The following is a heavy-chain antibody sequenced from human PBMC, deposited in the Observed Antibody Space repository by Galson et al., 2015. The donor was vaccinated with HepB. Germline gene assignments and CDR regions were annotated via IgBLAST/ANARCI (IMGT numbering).Heavy chain of an antibody. Sequence: SLRLSCAASGLTFNSYAMHWVRQAPGKVLQWVAVITYDGTHKLYARSVNGRFTISRDNSRNTLFLHMNSLRPEDTALDYCVKRGGYRAIRGRGGFDTWGQGALVTVSS. CDR3: VKRGGYRAIRGRGGFDT. CDR2: ITYDGTHK. J-gene: IGHJ5*02. D-gene: IGHD5-12*01. V-gene: IGHV3-30*04. CDR1: GLTFNSYA.